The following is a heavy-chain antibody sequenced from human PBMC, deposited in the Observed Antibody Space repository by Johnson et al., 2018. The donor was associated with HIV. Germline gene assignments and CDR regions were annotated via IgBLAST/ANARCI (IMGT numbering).Heavy chain of an antibody. V-gene: IGHV3-53*01. CDR1: GFIVSNNY. CDR3: ARDASYYGAANDAFDI. CDR2: IYSDGST. J-gene: IGHJ3*02. Sequence: VQLVESGGGLVQPGGSLRLSSAASGFIVSNNYMSWVRQAPGKGLEWVSIIYSDGSTYYADSVKGRFTISRDNSKNTVYLQMNSLRAEDTAVYYCARDASYYGAANDAFDIWGQGTMVTVSS. D-gene: IGHD3-10*01.